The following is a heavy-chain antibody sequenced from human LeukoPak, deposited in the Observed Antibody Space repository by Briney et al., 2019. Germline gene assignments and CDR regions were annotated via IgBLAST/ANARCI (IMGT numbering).Heavy chain of an antibody. J-gene: IGHJ6*02. V-gene: IGHV4-34*01. CDR1: GGSFSGYY. D-gene: IGHD7-27*01. CDR3: ARGPGSVYYGMDV. CDR2: INHSGST. Sequence: SETLSLTCAVYGGSFSGYYWSWIRQPPGKGLEWIGEINHSGSTNYNPSLKSRVTISVDTSKKQFSLKLSSVTAADTAVYYCARGPGSVYYGMDVWGQGTTVTVSS.